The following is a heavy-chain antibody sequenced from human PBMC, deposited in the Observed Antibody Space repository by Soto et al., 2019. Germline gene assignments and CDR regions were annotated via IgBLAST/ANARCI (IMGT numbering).Heavy chain of an antibody. CDR1: GFRFSNYA. V-gene: IGHV3-23*01. J-gene: IGHJ5*01. Sequence: EVQVLESGGGLVQRGGSLRLSCTASGFRFSNYAMNWVRQAPGKGLEWVSGISGSGGSTFYADSVKVRFTISRDNFENTVYLQMTSLRGEVTALYYCAKDKDAVVSAGHFDSWGLGTLVTVAS. CDR2: ISGSGGST. CDR3: AKDKDAVVSAGHFDS. D-gene: IGHD2-2*01.